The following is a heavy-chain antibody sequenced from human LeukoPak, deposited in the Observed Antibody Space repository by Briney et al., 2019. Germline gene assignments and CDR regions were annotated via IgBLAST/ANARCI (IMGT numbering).Heavy chain of an antibody. CDR1: GGTFSSYA. J-gene: IGHJ4*02. CDR3: ARQQLVAYYFDY. Sequence: ASVKVSCKASGGTFSSYAISWVRQAPGQGLEWMGGIIPIFGTANYAQKFQGRVTITADESTSTAYMELSSLRSEDTAVYYCARQQLVAYYFDYWGQGTLVTVSS. V-gene: IGHV1-69*13. CDR2: IIPIFGTA. D-gene: IGHD6-13*01.